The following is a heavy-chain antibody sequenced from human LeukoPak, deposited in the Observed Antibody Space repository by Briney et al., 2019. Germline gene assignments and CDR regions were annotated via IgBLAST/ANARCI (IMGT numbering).Heavy chain of an antibody. CDR1: GFTFDDYA. V-gene: IGHV3-23*01. CDR3: AKDQHLYYYDSSGFAFDI. D-gene: IGHD3-22*01. Sequence: QPGRSLRLSCAASGFTFDDYAMSWVRQAPGKGLEWVSAISGSGGSTYYADSVKSRFTISRDNSKNTLYLQMNSLRAEDTAVYYCAKDQHLYYYDSSGFAFDIWGQGTMVTVSS. J-gene: IGHJ3*02. CDR2: ISGSGGST.